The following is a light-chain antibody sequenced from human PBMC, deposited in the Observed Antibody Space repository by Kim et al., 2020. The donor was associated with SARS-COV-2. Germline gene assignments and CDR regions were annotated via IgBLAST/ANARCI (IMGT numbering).Light chain of an antibody. J-gene: IGLJ3*02. V-gene: IGLV3-21*04. CDR1: SIGSNS. CDR3: QVWDSSSDHRV. CDR2: YDS. Sequence: APVKTAKITCGGNSIGSNSVHCYQQKPGQAPVLVIYYDSDRPSGIPERFSGSNSGNTATLTISRVEAEDEAYYYCQVWDSSSDHRVFGGGTKLTVL.